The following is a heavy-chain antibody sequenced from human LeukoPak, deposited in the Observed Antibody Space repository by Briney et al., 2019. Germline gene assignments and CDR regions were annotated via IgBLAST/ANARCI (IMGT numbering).Heavy chain of an antibody. CDR1: GGSISSSSYY. Sequence: SETLSLTCTVSGGSISSSSYYWGWIRQPPGKGLEWIGSIYYSGSTYYNPSLKSRVTISVDTSKNQFSLKLSSVTAADTAVYYCARLPGYCSSTSCLDAFDIWGQGTMVTVSS. CDR3: ARLPGYCSSTSCLDAFDI. CDR2: IYYSGST. V-gene: IGHV4-39*07. D-gene: IGHD2-2*03. J-gene: IGHJ3*02.